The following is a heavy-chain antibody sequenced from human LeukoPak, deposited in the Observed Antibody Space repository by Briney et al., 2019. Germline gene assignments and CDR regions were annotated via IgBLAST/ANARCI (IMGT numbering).Heavy chain of an antibody. CDR2: IYSGGST. Sequence: GGSLRLSCAASGFTVSSNYMSWVRQALGKGLEWVSVIYSGGSTYYADSVKGRFTISRDNSKNTLYLQMNSLRAEDTAVYYCARVARILAARPSGYYFDYWGQGTLVTVSS. CDR3: ARVARILAARPSGYYFDY. J-gene: IGHJ4*02. V-gene: IGHV3-53*05. D-gene: IGHD6-6*01. CDR1: GFTVSSNY.